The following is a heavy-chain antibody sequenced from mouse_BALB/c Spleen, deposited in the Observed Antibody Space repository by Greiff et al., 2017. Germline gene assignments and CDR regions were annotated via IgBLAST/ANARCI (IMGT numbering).Heavy chain of an antibody. D-gene: IGHD1-1*02. J-gene: IGHJ1*01. CDR3: ARSGTRWYFDV. CDR2: IWSGGST. Sequence: VQRVESGPGLVQPSQSLSITCTVSGFSLTSYGVHWVRQSPGKGLEWLGVIWSGGSTDYNAAFISRLSISKDNSKSQVFFKMNSLQANDTAIYYCARSGTRWYFDVWGAGTTVTVSS. V-gene: IGHV2-2*02. CDR1: GFSLTSYG.